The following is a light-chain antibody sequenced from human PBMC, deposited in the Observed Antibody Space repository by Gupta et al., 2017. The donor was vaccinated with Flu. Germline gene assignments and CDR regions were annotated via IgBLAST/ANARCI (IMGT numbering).Light chain of an antibody. J-gene: IGLJ2*01. Sequence: GQRVTISCSGSSSNIGSNYVYWYQQLPGTAPKLLIYSNNQRPSGVPDRFSGSKSGTSASLAISGLRSEDEADYYCAAWDDSLSGPVFGGGTKLTV. CDR3: AAWDDSLSGPV. CDR2: SNN. CDR1: SSNIGSNY. V-gene: IGLV1-47*01.